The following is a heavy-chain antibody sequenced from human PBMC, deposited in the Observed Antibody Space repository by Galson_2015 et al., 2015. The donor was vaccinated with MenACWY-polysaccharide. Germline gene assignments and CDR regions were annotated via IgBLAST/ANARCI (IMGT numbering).Heavy chain of an antibody. Sequence: SLRLSCAASGFTFSSHWMHWVRQAPGKGLVWVSRINSDGRSANYADSVKGRFIISRDNTKNTLYLQMSSLRAEDTAVYYCARGAMTVVNPDYWGQGTLVTVSS. CDR2: INSDGRSA. CDR3: ARGAMTVVNPDY. D-gene: IGHD3-22*01. V-gene: IGHV3-74*01. J-gene: IGHJ4*02. CDR1: GFTFSSHW.